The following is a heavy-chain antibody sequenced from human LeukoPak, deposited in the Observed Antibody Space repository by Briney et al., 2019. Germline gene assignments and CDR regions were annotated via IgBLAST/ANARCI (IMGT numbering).Heavy chain of an antibody. CDR3: ARDLRYCSGGSCKGFDY. D-gene: IGHD2-15*01. J-gene: IGHJ4*02. CDR1: GFTFSSYA. Sequence: GGSLRLSCAASGFTFSSYAMNWVRQAPGKGLEWVSSISSSSSYIYYADSVKGRFTISRDNAKNSLYLQMNSLRAEDTAVYYCARDLRYCSGGSCKGFDYWGQGTLVTVSS. V-gene: IGHV3-21*01. CDR2: ISSSSSYI.